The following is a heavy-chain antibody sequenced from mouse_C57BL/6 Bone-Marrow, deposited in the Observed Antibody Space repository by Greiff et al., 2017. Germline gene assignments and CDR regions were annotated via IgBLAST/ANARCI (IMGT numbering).Heavy chain of an antibody. D-gene: IGHD1-1*01. CDR3: ARGLGSSYTWFAD. CDR2: IDPSDSET. Sequence: VQLQQPGAELVRPGSSVKLSCKASGYTFTSYWMHWVKQRPIQGLEWIGNIDPSDSETHYNQKFKDKATLTVDKSSSTAYMQLSSLTSEDSAVYYCARGLGSSYTWFADWGQGTLVTVSA. V-gene: IGHV1-52*01. CDR1: GYTFTSYW. J-gene: IGHJ3*01.